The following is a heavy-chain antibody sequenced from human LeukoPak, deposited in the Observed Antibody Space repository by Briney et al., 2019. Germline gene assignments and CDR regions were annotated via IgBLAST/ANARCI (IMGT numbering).Heavy chain of an antibody. CDR2: ISGSGGST. Sequence: GGSLRLSCVVSGFTVSNNYMSWVRQAPGKGLEWVSAISGSGGSTYYADSVKGRFTISRDNAKNTLYLQMNSLRAEDTAVYYCARDNNWSLMDVWGHGTTVTVSS. D-gene: IGHD1-20*01. J-gene: IGHJ6*02. V-gene: IGHV3-23*01. CDR3: ARDNNWSLMDV. CDR1: GFTVSNNY.